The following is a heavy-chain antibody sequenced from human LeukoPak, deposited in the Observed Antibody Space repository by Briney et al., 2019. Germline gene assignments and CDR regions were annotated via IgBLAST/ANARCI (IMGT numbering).Heavy chain of an antibody. V-gene: IGHV4-34*01. CDR1: GGSFSGYY. J-gene: IGHJ5*02. D-gene: IGHD6-6*01. CDR3: ARGVRGIAARRNNWFDP. Sequence: ASETLSLTCAVYGGSFSGYYWSWIRQPPGKGLEWIGEINHSGSTNYNPSLKSRVTISVDTSKNQFSLKLSSVTAADTAVYYCARGVRGIAARRNNWFDPWGQGTLATVSS. CDR2: INHSGST.